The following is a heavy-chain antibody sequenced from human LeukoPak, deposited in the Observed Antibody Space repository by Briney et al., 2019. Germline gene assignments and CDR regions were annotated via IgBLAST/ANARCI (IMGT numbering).Heavy chain of an antibody. CDR2: VSAYNGNT. Sequence: ASVKVSCKASGYTFTDFGISWVRQAPGQGLEWMAWVSAYNGNTNHAQKLQGRVTMTTDTSTSTAYMELRSLRSDDTAVYYCARARESIVVVINGADYFDYWGQGTLVTVSS. CDR1: GYTFTDFG. J-gene: IGHJ4*02. V-gene: IGHV1-18*01. CDR3: ARARESIVVVINGADYFDY. D-gene: IGHD3-22*01.